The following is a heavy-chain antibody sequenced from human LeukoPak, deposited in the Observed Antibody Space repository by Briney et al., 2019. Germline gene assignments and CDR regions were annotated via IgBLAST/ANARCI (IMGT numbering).Heavy chain of an antibody. V-gene: IGHV3-30*04. J-gene: IGHJ4*02. CDR1: GLTFSNSA. CDR3: ARGGKCSDGKCYLIDY. D-gene: IGHD2-15*01. CDR2: MSFDGSHE. Sequence: PGGSLRLYCVASGLTFSNSAMHRVRQAPGKGLEWVAIMSFDGSHERYGDSVKGRFTLSRDNSKNTLYLQINSLRTEGTAVYYCARGGKCSDGKCYLIDYWGQGTLVTVSS.